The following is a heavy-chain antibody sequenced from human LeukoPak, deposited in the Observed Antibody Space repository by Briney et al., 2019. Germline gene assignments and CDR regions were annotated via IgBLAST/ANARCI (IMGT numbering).Heavy chain of an antibody. Sequence: SATLSLTCTVSGGSIRSSSYYWGWIRQPPGKGLEWIGSMYYSGSTYYNPSLKSRVTISVDASKNQFSLKLSSVTAADTAVYYCARDLYSSRTNDAFVMWGQGTMVTVSS. CDR2: MYYSGST. CDR1: GGSIRSSSYY. V-gene: IGHV4-39*07. CDR3: ARDLYSSRTNDAFVM. D-gene: IGHD6-19*01. J-gene: IGHJ3*02.